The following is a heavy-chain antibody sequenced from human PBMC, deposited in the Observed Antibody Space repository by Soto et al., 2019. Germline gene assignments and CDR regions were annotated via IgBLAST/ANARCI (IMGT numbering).Heavy chain of an antibody. V-gene: IGHV4-4*02. CDR2: AYHSGST. J-gene: IGHJ3*01. Sequence: QMQLQQSGPGLVKPSGTLSLTCTVSGASVTLSNWWTWIRQSPGRGLEWIGQAYHSGSTNYNPSLETRVTISVDTSKNQFSLNLTSVTAADTAVYYCARATDDYGDADDGWGQGTSVTVSS. CDR1: GASVTLSNW. CDR3: ARATDDYGDADDG. D-gene: IGHD4-17*01.